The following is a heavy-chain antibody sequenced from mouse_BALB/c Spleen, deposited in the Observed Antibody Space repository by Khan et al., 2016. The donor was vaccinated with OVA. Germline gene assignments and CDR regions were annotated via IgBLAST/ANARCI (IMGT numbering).Heavy chain of an antibody. V-gene: IGHV5-17*02. D-gene: IGHD2-3*01. CDR3: ARTGYYYFDY. CDR2: ISSDSNTI. J-gene: IGHJ2*01. Sequence: EVELVESGGGLVQPAGSRKLSCAASGFTFSGFGMHWVRQAPEKGLEWVAFISSDSNTIYYADTVKGRFTISRDNPKNTLFLQMTSLRSEDTAMYFCARTGYYYFDYWGQGTTLTVSS. CDR1: GFTFSGFG.